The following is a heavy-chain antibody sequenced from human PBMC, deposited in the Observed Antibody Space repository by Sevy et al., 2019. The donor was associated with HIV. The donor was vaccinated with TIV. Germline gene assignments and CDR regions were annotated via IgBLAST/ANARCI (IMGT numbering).Heavy chain of an antibody. D-gene: IGHD3-10*01. J-gene: IGHJ4*02. Sequence: SETLSLTCTVSGGSISSYYWSWIRQPAGKGLEWIGRIYTSGSTNYNPSLKSRVTMSVDTSKNQFSLKLSSVTAADTAVYYCARSITMVRGVTSIGQYFDDWGQGTLVTVSS. CDR3: ARSITMVRGVTSIGQYFDD. CDR1: GGSISSYY. CDR2: IYTSGST. V-gene: IGHV4-4*07.